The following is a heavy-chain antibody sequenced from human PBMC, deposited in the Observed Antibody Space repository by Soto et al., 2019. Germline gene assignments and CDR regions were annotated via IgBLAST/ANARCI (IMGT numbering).Heavy chain of an antibody. CDR1: RGTFTSYA. Sequence: QVQLVQSGAEVKKPGSSVKVSCKTSRGTFTSYAIIWVRQAPGQGLEWMGGIIPIFGTTKYAQKFQGRATVTADKSTSTAYMELSSLRSEDTAVYYCARVVVPGFGNYYGMDVWGQGTTVTVSS. J-gene: IGHJ6*02. D-gene: IGHD2-21*01. CDR3: ARVVVPGFGNYYGMDV. V-gene: IGHV1-69*06. CDR2: IIPIFGTT.